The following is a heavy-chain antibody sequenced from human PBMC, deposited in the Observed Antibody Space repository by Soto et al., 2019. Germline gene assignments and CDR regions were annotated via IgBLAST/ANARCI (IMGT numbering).Heavy chain of an antibody. J-gene: IGHJ4*02. Sequence: GGSLRLSCAASGFTINSYAMHWVRQAPGKGLEWVAVISYDGSNKYYADSVKGRFTISRDNSKNTLFLQMNSLRADDTAVYCCAKDQASGQGSFDSWGQGTLVTVSS. CDR3: AKDQASGQGSFDS. CDR2: ISYDGSNK. CDR1: GFTINSYA. V-gene: IGHV3-30-3*02.